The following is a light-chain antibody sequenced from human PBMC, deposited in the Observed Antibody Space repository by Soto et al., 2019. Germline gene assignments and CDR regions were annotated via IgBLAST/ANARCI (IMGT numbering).Light chain of an antibody. CDR2: ATS. CDR1: QSISSY. CDR3: QQSYSTPPEKT. V-gene: IGKV1-39*01. Sequence: DIPMTQSPSSLSASVGDRVTITCRTSQSISSYLNWYQQKPGKAPKFLIYATSSLQSGVPSRFSGSGSGTDFTLTISSLQPEDFATYYCQQSYSTPPEKTFGQGTKLEIK. J-gene: IGKJ2*01.